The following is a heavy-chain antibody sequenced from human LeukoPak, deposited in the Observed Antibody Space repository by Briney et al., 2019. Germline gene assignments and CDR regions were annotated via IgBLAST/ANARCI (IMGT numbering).Heavy chain of an antibody. Sequence: GGSLRLSCAASGFTFSGSGMHWVRQAPGKGLEWVAFIRYHGSDKFYADSVKGRFTISRDNSKNTLYLQMNSLRAEDTAVYYCAKDSSGPFDYWGQGTLVTVSS. D-gene: IGHD6-19*01. CDR2: IRYHGSDK. CDR3: AKDSSGPFDY. J-gene: IGHJ4*02. V-gene: IGHV3-30*02. CDR1: GFTFSGSG.